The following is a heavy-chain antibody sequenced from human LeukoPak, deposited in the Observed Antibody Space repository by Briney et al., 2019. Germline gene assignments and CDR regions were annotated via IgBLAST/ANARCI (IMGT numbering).Heavy chain of an antibody. Sequence: ASVKVSCTASGYTFTSYGISWVRQAPGQGLEWMGWISAYNGNTNYAQKLQGRVTMTTDTSTSTAYMELRSLRSDDTAVYYCARGPIAAAGTFYYYYMDVWGKGTTVTVSS. V-gene: IGHV1-18*01. J-gene: IGHJ6*03. CDR2: ISAYNGNT. CDR1: GYTFTSYG. CDR3: ARGPIAAAGTFYYYYMDV. D-gene: IGHD6-13*01.